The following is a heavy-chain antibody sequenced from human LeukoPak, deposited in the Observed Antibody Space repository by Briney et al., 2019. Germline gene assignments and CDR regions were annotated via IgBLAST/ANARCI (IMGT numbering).Heavy chain of an antibody. CDR1: GYTFPNYY. V-gene: IGHV1-46*01. CDR2: ISPSGGST. D-gene: IGHD6-19*01. Sequence: ASVKVSRKASGYTFPNYYMHWVRQAPGQGLEWMGIISPSGGSTSYAQKFQGRVTITRDTSTSTVYMELSSLRSEDTAVYYCAALAVAGTGDYYYYGMDVWGKGTTVTVSS. CDR3: AALAVAGTGDYYYYGMDV. J-gene: IGHJ6*04.